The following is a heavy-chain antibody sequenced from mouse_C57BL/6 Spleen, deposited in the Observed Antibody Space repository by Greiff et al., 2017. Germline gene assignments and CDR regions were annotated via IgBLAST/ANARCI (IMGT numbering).Heavy chain of an antibody. CDR1: GYTFTDYN. Sequence: VQLQQSGPELVKPGASVKIPCKASGYTFTDYNMDWVKQSHGKSLEWIGDINPNNGGTIYNQKFKGKATLTVDKSSSTAYMELRSLTSEVTAVYYCARDYHGRYCDVWGTGTTVTVSS. J-gene: IGHJ1*03. CDR3: ARDYHGRYCDV. CDR2: INPNNGGT. V-gene: IGHV1-18*01. D-gene: IGHD1-1*01.